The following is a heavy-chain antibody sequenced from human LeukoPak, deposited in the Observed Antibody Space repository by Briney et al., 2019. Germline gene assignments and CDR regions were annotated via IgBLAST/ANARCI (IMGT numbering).Heavy chain of an antibody. Sequence: ASVKVSSKASGYTFTSYDINWVRQATGQGLEWMGWMNPNSGNTGYAQKFQGRVTMTRNTSISTAYMELSSLRSEDTAVYYCARVRYFDWLFPLDYWGQGTLVTVSS. V-gene: IGHV1-8*01. CDR2: MNPNSGNT. D-gene: IGHD3-9*01. CDR1: GYTFTSYD. CDR3: ARVRYFDWLFPLDY. J-gene: IGHJ4*02.